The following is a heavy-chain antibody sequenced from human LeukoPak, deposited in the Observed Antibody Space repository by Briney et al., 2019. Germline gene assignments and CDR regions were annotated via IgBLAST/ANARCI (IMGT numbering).Heavy chain of an antibody. CDR1: GGTFSSYA. V-gene: IGHV1-69*05. CDR2: IIPIFGTA. J-gene: IGHJ4*02. D-gene: IGHD2-21*02. CDR3: ARAWAACGGDCYSLFGFDY. Sequence: SVKVSCKASGGTFSSYAISWVRQAPGQGLEWMGRIIPIFGTANYAQKFQGRVTITTDESTSTAYMELSSLRSEDTAVYYCARAWAACGGDCYSLFGFDYWGQGTLVTVS.